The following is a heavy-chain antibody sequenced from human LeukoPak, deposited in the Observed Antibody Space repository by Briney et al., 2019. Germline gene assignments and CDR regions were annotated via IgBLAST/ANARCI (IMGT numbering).Heavy chain of an antibody. CDR3: AREWYSGSHYYFDY. CDR2: ISYDGSNK. Sequence: PGGSLRLSCAASGFTFSSYAMHWVRQAPGKGLEWVAVISYDGSNKYYADSVKGRFTISRDNSKNTLYLQMNSLRAEDTAVYYCAREWYSGSHYYFDYWGQGTLVTVSS. CDR1: GFTFSSYA. J-gene: IGHJ4*02. V-gene: IGHV3-30*04. D-gene: IGHD1-26*01.